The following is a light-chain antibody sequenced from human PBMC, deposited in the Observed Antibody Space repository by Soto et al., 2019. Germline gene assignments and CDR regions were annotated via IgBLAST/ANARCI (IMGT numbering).Light chain of an antibody. Sequence: DIQMTQSPSTLSASVGDRATISCRASQSIITCLAWYQQRPGKAPKLLIYDVSSLATGVPSRFSGSGSGTDFTLTISSLEPDDVATYYCQQCNNWPRTFGQGTKVEIK. CDR2: DVS. J-gene: IGKJ1*01. CDR3: QQCNNWPRT. V-gene: IGKV1-5*01. CDR1: QSIITC.